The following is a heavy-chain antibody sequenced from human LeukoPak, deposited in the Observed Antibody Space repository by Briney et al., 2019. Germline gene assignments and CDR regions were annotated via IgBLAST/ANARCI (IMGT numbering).Heavy chain of an antibody. J-gene: IGHJ3*02. V-gene: IGHV1-18*01. Sequence: ASVKVSCKASGYTFTSYGISWVRQAPGEGLEWMGWISAYNGNTNYAQKLQGRATMTTDTSTSTAYMELRGLRSDDTAVYYCATTMVRGVITGAFDIWGQGTMVTVSS. CDR2: ISAYNGNT. D-gene: IGHD3-10*01. CDR1: GYTFTSYG. CDR3: ATTMVRGVITGAFDI.